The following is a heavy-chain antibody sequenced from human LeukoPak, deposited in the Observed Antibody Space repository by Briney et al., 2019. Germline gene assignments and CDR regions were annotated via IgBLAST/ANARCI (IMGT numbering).Heavy chain of an antibody. Sequence: GGSLSLSCAASGFAVDNYAVSWVRQAPGKGLEWVSTIISHYSDIFYADSVEGRFTMSRDNSKNTVFLQMNSLRADDTAIYYCARSFHHLASLFLCWGQGTLVTVSS. J-gene: IGHJ4*02. CDR3: ARSFHHLASLFLC. CDR2: IISHYSDI. D-gene: IGHD2/OR15-2a*01. CDR1: GFAVDNYA. V-gene: IGHV3-23*05.